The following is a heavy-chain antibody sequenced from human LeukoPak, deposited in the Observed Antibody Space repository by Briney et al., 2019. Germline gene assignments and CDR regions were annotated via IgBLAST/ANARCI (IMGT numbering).Heavy chain of an antibody. CDR2: VYYSGSP. D-gene: IGHD6-13*01. CDR3: ATSSSGSWSENAFDI. Sequence: SETLSLTCTVSGVSLSGSRYFWGWIRQPPGRGLEWIASVYYSGSPYFNPSLKSRVTISADTSKNQFSLKLNSVNAADTAVYYCATSSSGSWSENAFDIWGQGQWSPSLQ. CDR1: GVSLSGSRYF. J-gene: IGHJ3*02. V-gene: IGHV4-39*01.